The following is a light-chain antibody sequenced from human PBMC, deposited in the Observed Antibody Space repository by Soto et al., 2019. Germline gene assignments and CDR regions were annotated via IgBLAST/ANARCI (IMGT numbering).Light chain of an antibody. CDR2: HAS. CDR1: QSISNW. V-gene: IGKV1-5*01. CDR3: LQHNTYSRT. Sequence: TQSPCIRPTSXGGTVHITSRASQSISNWLAWYQQKPGTAPKVLIYHASTLQPGVPSRFSGSGSGTDFTLTISSLQPDDFATYYCLQHNTYSRTVGQGTKVDI. J-gene: IGKJ1*01.